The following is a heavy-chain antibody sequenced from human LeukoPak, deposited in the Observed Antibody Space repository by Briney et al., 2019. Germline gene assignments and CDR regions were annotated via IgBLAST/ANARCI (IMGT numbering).Heavy chain of an antibody. Sequence: ASVKVSCKASGYTFTSYYIHWVRQAPGQGLEWMGITNPSGGSTSYAQKFQGRVSMTRDTSTSTVYMDLSSLRSGDTAVYYCARGRLAVAGNAAILGYWGQGTLVTVSS. V-gene: IGHV1-46*01. CDR2: TNPSGGST. CDR3: ARGRLAVAGNAAILGY. J-gene: IGHJ4*02. D-gene: IGHD6-19*01. CDR1: GYTFTSYY.